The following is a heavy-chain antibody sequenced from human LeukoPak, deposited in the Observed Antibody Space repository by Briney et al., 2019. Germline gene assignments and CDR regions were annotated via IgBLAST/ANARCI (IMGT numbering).Heavy chain of an antibody. CDR3: ARARVSYGDLDY. V-gene: IGHV4-34*01. CDR1: GGSFSGYY. Sequence: SETLSFTCAVYGGSFSGYYWSWIRQPPGKGLEWIGEINHSGSTNYNPSLKSRVTISVDTSKNQFSLKLSSVTAADTAVYYCARARVSYGDLDYWGQGTLVTVSS. J-gene: IGHJ4*02. CDR2: INHSGST. D-gene: IGHD4-17*01.